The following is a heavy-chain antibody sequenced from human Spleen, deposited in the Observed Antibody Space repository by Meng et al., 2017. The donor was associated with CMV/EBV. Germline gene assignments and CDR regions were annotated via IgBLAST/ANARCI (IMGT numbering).Heavy chain of an antibody. J-gene: IGHJ4*02. CDR1: SRKL. CDR2: IYHSGST. CDR3: ARIERRRILKYCGSDCSTTDY. D-gene: IGHD2-21*02. Sequence: SRKLWNGVRQVPGKELEWIREIYHSGSTNYNPSLKNRVTISVDKFKNQFSLKLGSVTAADTAVYYCARIERRRILKYCGSDCSTTDYWGQGTLVTVSS. V-gene: IGHV4-4*02.